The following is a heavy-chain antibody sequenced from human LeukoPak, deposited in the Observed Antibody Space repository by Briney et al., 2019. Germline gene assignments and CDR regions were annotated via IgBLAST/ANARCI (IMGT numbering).Heavy chain of an antibody. CDR1: GYTFTGYY. D-gene: IGHD2-2*01. CDR3: ARGGHCSSTSCYGDFDY. J-gene: IGHJ4*02. V-gene: IGHV1-2*02. Sequence: ASVRVSCKASGYTFTGYYMHWVRQAPGQGREGMGWINPNSGGTNYAQKFQGRVTMTRDTSISTAYMELSRLRSDDTAVFYCARGGHCSSTSCYGDFDYWGQGTLVTVSS. CDR2: INPNSGGT.